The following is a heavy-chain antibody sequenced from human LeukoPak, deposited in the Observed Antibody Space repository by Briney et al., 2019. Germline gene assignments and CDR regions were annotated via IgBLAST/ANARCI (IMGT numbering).Heavy chain of an antibody. CDR1: GYTFSDYT. Sequence: GGSLTLSCGASGYTFSDYTMKWVRQAPGKGREWISYISSGGSVMHYADSVKGRFTISRDNVENSLYLQMNSLRVEDTAVYYCTRDLEYWGQGVLVTVSS. J-gene: IGHJ4*02. V-gene: IGHV3-48*01. CDR3: TRDLEY. CDR2: ISSGGSVM.